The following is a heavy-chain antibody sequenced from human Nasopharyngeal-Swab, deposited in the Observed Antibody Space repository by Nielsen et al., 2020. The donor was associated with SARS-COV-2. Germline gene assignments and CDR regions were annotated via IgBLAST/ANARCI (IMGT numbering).Heavy chain of an antibody. J-gene: IGHJ5*02. CDR3: ATGPAVAGTSNWFDP. D-gene: IGHD6-19*01. V-gene: IGHV1-24*01. CDR1: GYPLTELS. Sequence: ASVKVSCKVSGYPLTELSMHWVRQAPGKGLEWMGGFDPEDGETIYAQKFQGRVTMTEDTSTDTAYMELSSLRSEDTAVYYCATGPAVAGTSNWFDPWGQGTLVTVSS. CDR2: FDPEDGET.